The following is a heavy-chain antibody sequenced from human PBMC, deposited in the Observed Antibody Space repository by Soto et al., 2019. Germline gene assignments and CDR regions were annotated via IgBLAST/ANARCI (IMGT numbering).Heavy chain of an antibody. V-gene: IGHV1-3*01. CDR2: ITAGNGNT. CDR3: ARDKFATPQRGYYYSYYCMDV. J-gene: IGHJ6*02. CDR1: GYTFTSYA. D-gene: IGHD6-25*01. Sequence: QVQLVQSGAEVKKPGASVKVSCKASGYTFTSYAMHWVRQAPGQRLEWMGWITAGNGNTKYSQKFQGRVTMTRDTAAITAYMELSSLRSEDTAVYYCARDKFATPQRGYYYSYYCMDVWGQGTTVTVSS.